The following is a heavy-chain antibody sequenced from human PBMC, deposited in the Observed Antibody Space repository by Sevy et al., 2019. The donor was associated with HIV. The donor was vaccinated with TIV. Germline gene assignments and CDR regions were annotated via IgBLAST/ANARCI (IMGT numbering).Heavy chain of an antibody. CDR2: ISGSGGST. D-gene: IGHD5-12*01. Sequence: GGSLRLSCAASGFTFSSYAMSWVRQAPGKGLEWVSAISGSGGSTYYAHSVKGRFTISRDNSKNTLYLQMNSLRAEDTAVYYCAKGAGMGLGGYELYFDYWGQGTLVTVSS. CDR1: GFTFSSYA. J-gene: IGHJ4*02. V-gene: IGHV3-23*01. CDR3: AKGAGMGLGGYELYFDY.